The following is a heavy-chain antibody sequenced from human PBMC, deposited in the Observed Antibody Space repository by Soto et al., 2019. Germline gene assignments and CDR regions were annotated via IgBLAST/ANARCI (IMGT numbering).Heavy chain of an antibody. CDR2: IYYSGST. J-gene: IGHJ6*02. CDR3: ARQGGISSDFGRYYYYGMDV. CDR1: GGSISSSSYY. D-gene: IGHD6-6*01. V-gene: IGHV4-39*01. Sequence: SETLSLTCTVSGGSISSSSYYWGWIRQPPGKGLEWIGSIYYSGSTYYNPSLKSRVTISVDTSKNQFSLKLSSVTAADTAVYYCARQGGISSDFGRYYYYGMDVWGQGTTVTVSS.